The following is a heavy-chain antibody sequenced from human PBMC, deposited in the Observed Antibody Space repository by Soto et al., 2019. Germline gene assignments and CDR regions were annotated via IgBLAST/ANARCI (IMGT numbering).Heavy chain of an antibody. Sequence: ASVKVSCKASGYTFTSYGISWVRQAPGQGLEWTGWISAYNGNTNYAQKLQGRVTMTTDTSKSTAYMELRSLRSDDTAVYYCARVPYDSSGYSFSAFDIWGQGTMVTVSS. J-gene: IGHJ3*02. D-gene: IGHD3-22*01. V-gene: IGHV1-18*04. CDR3: ARVPYDSSGYSFSAFDI. CDR1: GYTFTSYG. CDR2: ISAYNGNT.